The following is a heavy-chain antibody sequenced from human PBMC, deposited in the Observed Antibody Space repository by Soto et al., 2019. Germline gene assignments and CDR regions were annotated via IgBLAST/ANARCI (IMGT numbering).Heavy chain of an antibody. Sequence: QVQLQESGPGLVKPSETLSLTCTVSGGSISSYYWSWIRQPPGKGLEWIGYIYYSGSTNYNPSLTRRVTISVDTSKNQFSLKLNSGTAADTAVYYCARAYSYGPLDYWGQGTLVTVSS. CDR1: GGSISSYY. V-gene: IGHV4-59*01. J-gene: IGHJ4*02. CDR3: ARAYSYGPLDY. D-gene: IGHD5-18*01. CDR2: IYYSGST.